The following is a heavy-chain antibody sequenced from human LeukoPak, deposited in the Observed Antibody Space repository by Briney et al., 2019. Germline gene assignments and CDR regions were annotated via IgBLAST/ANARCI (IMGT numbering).Heavy chain of an antibody. Sequence: GGSLRLSCAASGFAVSSNYMSWVRQAPGKGLEWVSVIYSGGSTYYAGSVKGRFTVSRDSSKNTLYLQMNSLRAEDTAVYYCARGPAREHYTSGWYWVYWGQGTLVTVSS. J-gene: IGHJ4*02. V-gene: IGHV3-53*01. D-gene: IGHD6-19*01. CDR1: GFAVSSNY. CDR2: IYSGGST. CDR3: ARGPAREHYTSGWYWVY.